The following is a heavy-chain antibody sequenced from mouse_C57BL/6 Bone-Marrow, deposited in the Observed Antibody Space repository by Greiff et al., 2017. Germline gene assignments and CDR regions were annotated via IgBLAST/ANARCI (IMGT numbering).Heavy chain of an antibody. J-gene: IGHJ1*03. V-gene: IGHV1-53*01. Sequence: VQLQQPGTELVKPGASVKLSCKASGYTFTSYWMPWVKQRPGQGLEWIGNINPSNGGTNYNEKFKSQATLTVDKSSSTAYMQLSSLTSEDSAVYYCAIFHNYYGRSYWDFDVWGTGTTVTVSS. CDR2: INPSNGGT. D-gene: IGHD1-1*01. CDR1: GYTFTSYW. CDR3: AIFHNYYGRSYWDFDV.